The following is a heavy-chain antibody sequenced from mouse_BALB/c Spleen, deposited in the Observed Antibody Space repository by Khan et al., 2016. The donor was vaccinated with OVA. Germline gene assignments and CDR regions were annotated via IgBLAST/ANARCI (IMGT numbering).Heavy chain of an antibody. Sequence: VQLQQSGAELVRPGVSVKISCKGSGYTFTDFAMHWVKQSHAKSLEWIGVISTYYGETNYNQNFKGKAKMTVDKSSRTAYMELARLTAEESAIYYCASGSVHYRFAYWGQGTLVTVSA. CDR3: ASGSVHYRFAY. J-gene: IGHJ3*01. D-gene: IGHD1-1*01. V-gene: IGHV1S137*01. CDR1: GYTFTDFA. CDR2: ISTYYGET.